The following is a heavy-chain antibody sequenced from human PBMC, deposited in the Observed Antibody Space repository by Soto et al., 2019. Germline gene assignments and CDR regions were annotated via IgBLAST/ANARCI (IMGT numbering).Heavy chain of an antibody. J-gene: IGHJ6*02. Sequence: SVKVSCKASGGTFSSYAISWVRQAPGQGLEWMGGIIPIFGTANYAQKFQGRVTITADESTSTAYMEPSSLRSEDTAVYYCARRSEGTDIVATIPYLGMDVWGQGTTVTVSS. CDR3: ARRSEGTDIVATIPYLGMDV. CDR2: IIPIFGTA. V-gene: IGHV1-69*13. CDR1: GGTFSSYA. D-gene: IGHD5-12*01.